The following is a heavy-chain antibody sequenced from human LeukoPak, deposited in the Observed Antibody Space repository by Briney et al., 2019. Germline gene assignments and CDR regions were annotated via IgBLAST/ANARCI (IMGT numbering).Heavy chain of an antibody. CDR3: ARDYTMTHAFDI. D-gene: IGHD3-22*01. J-gene: IGHJ3*02. CDR1: GGSMSNYY. V-gene: IGHV4-59*01. Sequence: SETLSLTCSLSGGSMSNYYWSWIRQPTGKALEWIGYIYDTGSTNYNPSLKSRVTISIDTSKNQFSLKLSSVTAADTALYYCARDYTMTHAFDIWGQGTLVTVSS. CDR2: IYDTGST.